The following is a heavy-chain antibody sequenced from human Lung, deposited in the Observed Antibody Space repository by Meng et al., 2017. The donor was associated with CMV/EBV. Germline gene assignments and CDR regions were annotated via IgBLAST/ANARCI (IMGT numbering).Heavy chain of an antibody. V-gene: IGHV3-74*01. D-gene: IGHD3-9*01. CDR2: INSDGSST. Sequence: GESXKISCAASGFTFSSYWMHWVRQAPGKGLVWVSRINSDGSSTSYADSVKGRFTISRDNAKNTLYLQMNSLRAEDTDVYYCARVWGDYDILTGYYYSYYYYGMDFXGRGXTVTVSS. CDR1: GFTFSSYW. J-gene: IGHJ6*02. CDR3: ARVWGDYDILTGYYYSYYYYGMDF.